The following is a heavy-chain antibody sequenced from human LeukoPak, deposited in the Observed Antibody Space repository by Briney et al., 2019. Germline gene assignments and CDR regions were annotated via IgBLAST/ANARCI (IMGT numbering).Heavy chain of an antibody. CDR3: ARDRVYCSGGRRCDAFDI. CDR1: GYAFTSYG. CDR2: ISAYNGNT. J-gene: IGHJ3*02. D-gene: IGHD2-15*01. V-gene: IGHV1-18*01. Sequence: ASVKVSCKASGYAFTSYGISWVRQAPGQGLEWMGWISAYNGNTNYAQKLQGRVTMTTDTSTSTAYMELRSLRSADTAVYYCARDRVYCSGGRRCDAFDIWGQGTMVTVSS.